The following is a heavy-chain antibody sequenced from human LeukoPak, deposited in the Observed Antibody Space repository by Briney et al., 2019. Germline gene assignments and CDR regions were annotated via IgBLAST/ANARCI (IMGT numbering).Heavy chain of an antibody. CDR3: AKDLDYYDSRGQSGFFDY. V-gene: IGHV3-30*18. J-gene: IGHJ4*02. CDR1: GFTFSSYG. Sequence: GRSLRLSCAASGFTFSSYGMHWVRQAPGKGLEWVAVISYDGSNKYYADSVKGRFTISRDNSKNTLYLQMNSLRAEDTAAYYCAKDLDYYDSRGQSGFFDYWGQGTLVTVSS. CDR2: ISYDGSNK. D-gene: IGHD3-22*01.